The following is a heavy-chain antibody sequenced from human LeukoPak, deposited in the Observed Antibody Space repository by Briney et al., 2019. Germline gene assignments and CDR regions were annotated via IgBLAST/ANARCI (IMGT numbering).Heavy chain of an antibody. J-gene: IGHJ6*02. D-gene: IGHD3-10*01. Sequence: SSETLSLICTVSGGSISSYYWSWIRQPPGKGLEWIGYIYYSGSTNYNPSLKSRVTISVDTSKNQFSLKLSSVTAADTAVYYCARDPYGSVMDVWGQGTTVTVSS. CDR1: GGSISSYY. CDR2: IYYSGST. V-gene: IGHV4-59*01. CDR3: ARDPYGSVMDV.